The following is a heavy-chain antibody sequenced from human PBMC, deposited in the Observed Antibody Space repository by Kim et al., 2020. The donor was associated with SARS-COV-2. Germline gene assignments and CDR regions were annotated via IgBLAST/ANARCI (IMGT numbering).Heavy chain of an antibody. Sequence: GGSLRLSCAASGFTFSSYEMNWVRQAPGKGLEWVSYISSSGSTIYYADSVKGRFTISRDNAKNSLYLQMNSLRAEDTAVYYCARVSWDYSSSFALIRGWFDPWGQGTLVTVSS. CDR2: ISSSGSTI. D-gene: IGHD6-6*01. CDR3: ARVSWDYSSSFALIRGWFDP. J-gene: IGHJ5*02. CDR1: GFTFSSYE. V-gene: IGHV3-48*03.